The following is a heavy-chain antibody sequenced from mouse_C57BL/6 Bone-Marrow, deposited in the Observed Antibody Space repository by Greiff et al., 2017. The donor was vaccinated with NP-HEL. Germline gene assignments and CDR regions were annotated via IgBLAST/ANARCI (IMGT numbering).Heavy chain of an antibody. Sequence: VQLQQPGAELVMPGASVKLSCKASGYTFTSYWMHWVKQRPGQGLEWIGEIDPSDSYTNYNQKFKGKSTLTVDKSSSTAYMQLSSLTSEDSAVYYCARLDYVFAYWGQGTLVTVSA. V-gene: IGHV1-69*01. CDR1: GYTFTSYW. D-gene: IGHD1-1*01. J-gene: IGHJ3*01. CDR3: ARLDYVFAY. CDR2: IDPSDSYT.